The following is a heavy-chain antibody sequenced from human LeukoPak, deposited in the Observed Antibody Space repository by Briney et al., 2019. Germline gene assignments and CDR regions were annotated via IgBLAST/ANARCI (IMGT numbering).Heavy chain of an antibody. Sequence: GGSLRLSYAASGFTFSSYGMHWVRPAPGKGLEWVAVISYDGSNKYYADSVKGRFTISRDNSKNTLYLQMNSLRAEDTAVYYCAKDYYDSSGLDYWGQGTLVTVSS. CDR3: AKDYYDSSGLDY. CDR2: ISYDGSNK. J-gene: IGHJ4*02. V-gene: IGHV3-30*18. CDR1: GFTFSSYG. D-gene: IGHD3-22*01.